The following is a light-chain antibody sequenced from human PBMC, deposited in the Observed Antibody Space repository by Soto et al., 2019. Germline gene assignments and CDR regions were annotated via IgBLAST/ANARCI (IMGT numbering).Light chain of an antibody. CDR3: QQSYSTPLT. J-gene: IGKJ4*01. V-gene: IGKV1-39*01. Sequence: DIQMTQSPYSLSASVGGRVTITCRASQSISSYLNWYQQKPGKAPKLLIYAASSLQSGVPSRFSGSGSGTDFTLTISSLQPEDFATYYCQQSYSTPLTFGGGTKVDIK. CDR2: AAS. CDR1: QSISSY.